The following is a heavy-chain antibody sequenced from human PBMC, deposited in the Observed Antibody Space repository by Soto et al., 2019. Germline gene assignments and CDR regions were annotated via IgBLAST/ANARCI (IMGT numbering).Heavy chain of an antibody. CDR1: SYNLDSDG. CDR3: ANRGNPLMDV. Sequence: QVHLVQSGGEVKKPGASVKVSCKPSSYNLDSDGITWVRQAPGQGLEWMGWINRYNGNTNYAQRFQDRVILTTDTSTRTAYMELRSLRSDDTAVYYCANRGNPLMDVWGQGTTVMVSS. CDR2: INRYNGNT. J-gene: IGHJ6*02. V-gene: IGHV1-18*01.